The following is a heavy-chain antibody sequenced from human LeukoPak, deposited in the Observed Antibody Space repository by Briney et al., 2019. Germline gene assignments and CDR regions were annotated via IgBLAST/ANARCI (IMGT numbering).Heavy chain of an antibody. J-gene: IGHJ4*02. CDR2: ISYDGSNK. V-gene: IGHV3-30*18. D-gene: IGHD3-16*02. CDR3: AKDPYRVWGSYRTY. CDR1: GFTSSSYG. Sequence: GRSLRLSCAASGFTSSSYGMHWVRQAPGKGLEWVAVISYDGSNKYYADSVRGRFTISRDNSKNTLYLQMNSLRAEDTAVYYCAKDPYRVWGSYRTYWGQGTLVTVSS.